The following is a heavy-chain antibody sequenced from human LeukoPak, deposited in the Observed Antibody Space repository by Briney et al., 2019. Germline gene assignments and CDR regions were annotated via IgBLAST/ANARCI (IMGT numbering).Heavy chain of an antibody. CDR1: GGSISSGGYY. CDR2: IYYSGST. Sequence: PSETLSLTCTVSGGSISSGGYYWSWIRQHPGKGLEWIGYIYYSGSTYYNPSLKSRVTISVDTSKNQFSLKLSSVTAADTAVYYCAATIVVVPAASSLGGFDIWGQGTMVTVSS. V-gene: IGHV4-31*03. CDR3: AATIVVVPAASSLGGFDI. D-gene: IGHD2-2*01. J-gene: IGHJ3*02.